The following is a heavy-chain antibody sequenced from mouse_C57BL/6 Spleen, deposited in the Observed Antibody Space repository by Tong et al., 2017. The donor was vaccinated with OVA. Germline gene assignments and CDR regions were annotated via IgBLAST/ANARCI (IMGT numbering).Heavy chain of an antibody. CDR3: TRSDEDWYFDV. CDR1: GYTFTSYW. J-gene: IGHJ1*01. Sequence: VQLQQPGAELVRPGASVKLSCKASGYTFTSYWINWVKQRPGQGLEWIGNIYPSDSYTNYNQKFKDKATLTVDKSSSTAYMQLSSPTSEDSAVYYCTRSDEDWYFDVWGAGTTVTVSS. V-gene: IGHV1-69*02. CDR2: IYPSDSYT.